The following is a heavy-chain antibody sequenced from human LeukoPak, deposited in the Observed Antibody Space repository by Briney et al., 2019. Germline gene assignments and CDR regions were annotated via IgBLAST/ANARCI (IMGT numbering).Heavy chain of an antibody. D-gene: IGHD4-17*01. CDR2: IYYSGST. CDR1: GGSISSSSYY. CDR3: ARVRGIDYGDSSDAFDI. J-gene: IGHJ3*02. V-gene: IGHV4-39*07. Sequence: SQTLSLTCTVSGGSISSSSYYWGWIRQPPGKGLEWIGSIYYSGSTYYNPSLKSRVTISVDTSKNQFSLKLSSVTAADTAVYYCARVRGIDYGDSSDAFDIWGQGTMVTVSS.